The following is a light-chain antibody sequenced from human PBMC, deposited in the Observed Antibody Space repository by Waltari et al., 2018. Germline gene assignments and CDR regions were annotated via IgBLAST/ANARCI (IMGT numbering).Light chain of an antibody. CDR1: SRHVRILGF. V-gene: IGLV2-23*02. J-gene: IGLJ2*01. CDR3: CAYTGSLLL. Sequence: QSALTQPAPVSGSPGQSITISFTSRHVRILGFVSWYQQLPGQAPKLIMSDVSKRPSGLSSRFSGSKSANTASLTISGLQPEDEADYFCCAYTGSLLLFGGGTRLTVL. CDR2: DVS.